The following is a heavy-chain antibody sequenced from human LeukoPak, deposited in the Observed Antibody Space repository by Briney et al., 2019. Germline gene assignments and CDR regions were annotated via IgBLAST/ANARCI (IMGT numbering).Heavy chain of an antibody. D-gene: IGHD3-10*01. CDR3: ARSFFFGSGHYWYFDL. Sequence: PSQTLSLTCAVSGDSVSSNSAAWNWIRQSPSRGLEWLGRTYYRSKWYNDYAVSVKSRITINPDTSKNQFSLQLNSVTPEDTAVYYCARSFFFGSGHYWYFDLWGRGTLVTVSS. V-gene: IGHV6-1*01. J-gene: IGHJ2*01. CDR2: TYYRSKWYN. CDR1: GDSVSSNSAA.